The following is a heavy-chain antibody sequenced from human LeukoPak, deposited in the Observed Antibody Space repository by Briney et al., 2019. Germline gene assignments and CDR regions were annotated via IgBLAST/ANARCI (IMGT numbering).Heavy chain of an antibody. V-gene: IGHV3-23*01. CDR1: GFTFSSYA. CDR3: AKDQRGYGRIIDY. D-gene: IGHD3-10*01. Sequence: PGGSLRLSCAASGFTFSSYAMSWVRQAPGEGLEWVSSVSGSGSSTYYADSVKGRFTISRDNSKNTLYLQMNSLRAEDTAVYYCAKDQRGYGRIIDYWGQGTLVTISS. J-gene: IGHJ4*02. CDR2: VSGSGSST.